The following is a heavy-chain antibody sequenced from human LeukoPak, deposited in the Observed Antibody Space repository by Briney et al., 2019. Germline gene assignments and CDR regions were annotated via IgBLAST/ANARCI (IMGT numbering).Heavy chain of an antibody. V-gene: IGHV4-39*07. Sequence: SETLSLTCTVSGGSISSYYWGWIRQPPGKGLEWIGSIYYSGSTYYNPSLKSRVTISVDTSKNQFSLKLSSVTAADTAVYYCAEDYGSGSYYNDHWYFDLWGRGTLVTVSS. CDR1: GGSISSYY. D-gene: IGHD3-10*01. J-gene: IGHJ2*01. CDR2: IYYSGST. CDR3: AEDYGSGSYYNDHWYFDL.